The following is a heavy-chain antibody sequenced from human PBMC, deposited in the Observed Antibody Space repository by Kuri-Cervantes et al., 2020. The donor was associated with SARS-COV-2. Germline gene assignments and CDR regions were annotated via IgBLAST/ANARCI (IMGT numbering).Heavy chain of an antibody. J-gene: IGHJ4*02. V-gene: IGHV4-34*01. D-gene: IGHD5-12*01. CDR2: INHSGST. Sequence: SQTLSLTCAVYGGSFSGYYWSWIRQPPGKGLEWIGEINHSGSTNYNPSLKSRVTVSVDTSKNQFSLKLSSVTAADTAVYYCARGRKPVATTYYFDYWGQGTLVTVSS. CDR1: GGSFSGYY. CDR3: ARGRKPVATTYYFDY.